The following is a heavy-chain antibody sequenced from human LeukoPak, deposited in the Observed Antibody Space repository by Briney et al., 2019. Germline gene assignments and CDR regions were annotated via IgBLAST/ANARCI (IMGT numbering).Heavy chain of an antibody. Sequence: PGGSLRLSCTASGFNFNHAWMTWVRQAPGKGLEWVGRIKSKNDGETTDFAAPVKGRFTISRDESKRMMFLEMQSLKTEDTAVYYCVGRPWNFDYWGQGTVVTVSS. V-gene: IGHV3-15*01. CDR1: GFNFNHAW. CDR2: IKSKNDGETT. CDR3: VGRPWNFDY. J-gene: IGHJ4*02. D-gene: IGHD1-1*01.